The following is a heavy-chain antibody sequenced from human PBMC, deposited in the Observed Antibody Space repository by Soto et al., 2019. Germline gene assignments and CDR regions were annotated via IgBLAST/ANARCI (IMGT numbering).Heavy chain of an antibody. CDR2: ISSSSSYI. CDR1: GFTFSSYS. V-gene: IGHV3-21*01. J-gene: IGHJ4*02. CDR3: ARDRSSGWYASSYY. D-gene: IGHD6-19*01. Sequence: EVQLAESGGGLVKPGGSLRLSCAASGFTFSSYSMNWVRQAPGKGLEWVSSISSSSSYIYYADSVKGRFTISRDNAKNSLYLQMNSLRAEDTAVYYCARDRSSGWYASSYYWGQGTLVTVSS.